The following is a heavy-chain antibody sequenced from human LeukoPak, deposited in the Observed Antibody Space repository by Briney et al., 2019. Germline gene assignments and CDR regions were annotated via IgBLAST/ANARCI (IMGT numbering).Heavy chain of an antibody. D-gene: IGHD2-2*01. CDR3: ARGYCSSTSCSRGNWFDP. V-gene: IGHV1-24*01. CDR2: FDPEDGET. J-gene: IGHJ5*02. Sequence: ASVKVSRKVSGYILTELSMHWVRQAPGKGLEWMGGFDPEDGETIYAQKFQGRVTMTEDTSTDTAYMELSSLRSDDTAVYYCARGYCSSTSCSRGNWFDPWGQGTLVTVSS. CDR1: GYILTELS.